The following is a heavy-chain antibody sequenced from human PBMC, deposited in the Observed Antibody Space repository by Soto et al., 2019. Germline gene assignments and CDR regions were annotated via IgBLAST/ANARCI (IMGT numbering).Heavy chain of an antibody. J-gene: IGHJ4*02. V-gene: IGHV1-8*01. Sequence: GASVKVSCKASGYTFTIHDIHWVRQAPGQGLDWMAWLNPHSGKTAYAQKFQGRLTMTGSASTSTAYMELSSLRSEDTAMYYCARVSSIAARRSFDSWGQGTMVTVSS. CDR1: GYTFTIHD. CDR2: LNPHSGKT. D-gene: IGHD6-6*01. CDR3: ARVSSIAARRSFDS.